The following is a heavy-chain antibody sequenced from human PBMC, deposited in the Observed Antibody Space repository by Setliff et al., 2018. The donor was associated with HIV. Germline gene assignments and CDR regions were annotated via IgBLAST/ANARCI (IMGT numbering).Heavy chain of an antibody. CDR3: ARGPSGVVPAAFYGPLEY. CDR2: FDPEDGET. V-gene: IGHV1-24*01. CDR1: GYTLTELS. Sequence: GASVKVSCKISGYTLTELSIHWVRQAPGKGLEWMANFDPEDGETFYAQKFQGRLTMTEDTSTDTAYMELSSLRSDDTAMYYCARGPSGVVPAAFYGPLEYWGQGTLVTVSS. D-gene: IGHD2-2*01. J-gene: IGHJ4*02.